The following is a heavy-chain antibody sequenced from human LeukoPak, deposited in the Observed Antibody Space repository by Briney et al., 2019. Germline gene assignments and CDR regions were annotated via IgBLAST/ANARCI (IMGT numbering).Heavy chain of an antibody. J-gene: IGHJ4*02. CDR3: ARNGAYNLDH. V-gene: IGHV6-1*01. Sequence: SQTLSLTCAISGDSVSSNSVAWNWIRQSPSRGLEWLGRTYYRSKWYNDYAVSVKSRITINPDTSKNQFSLQLNSVTAADTAVYFCARNGAYNLDHWGQGILVTVSP. CDR2: TYYRSKWYN. CDR1: GDSVSSNSVA. D-gene: IGHD1-14*01.